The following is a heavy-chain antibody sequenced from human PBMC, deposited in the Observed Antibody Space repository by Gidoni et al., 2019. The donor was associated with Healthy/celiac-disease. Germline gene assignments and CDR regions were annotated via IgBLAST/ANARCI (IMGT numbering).Heavy chain of an antibody. Sequence: EVQLVPSGAAVNKPGGSPKISCRRSGYRFTSYWVGWVRQKPGRGLEWRGIIYPGDSDTRYSPSFQGQVTISADKSISTAYLQWSSLKASDTAMYYCASKYSSSGKESAFDIWGQGTMVTVSS. CDR1: GYRFTSYW. V-gene: IGHV5-51*01. D-gene: IGHD6-6*01. J-gene: IGHJ3*02. CDR3: ASKYSSSGKESAFDI. CDR2: IYPGDSDT.